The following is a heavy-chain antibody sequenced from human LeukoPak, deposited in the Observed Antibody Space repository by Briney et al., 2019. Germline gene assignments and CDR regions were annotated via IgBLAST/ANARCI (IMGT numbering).Heavy chain of an antibody. CDR3: AREERYGDYLSASQPDAFDI. Sequence: GASVKVSCKASGYTFTSYGISWVRQAPGQGLEWMGGIIPIFGTANYAQKFQGRVTITTDESTSTAYMELSSLRSEDTAVYYCAREERYGDYLSASQPDAFDIWGQGTMVTVSS. J-gene: IGHJ3*02. CDR1: GYTFTSYG. D-gene: IGHD4-17*01. V-gene: IGHV1-69*05. CDR2: IIPIFGTA.